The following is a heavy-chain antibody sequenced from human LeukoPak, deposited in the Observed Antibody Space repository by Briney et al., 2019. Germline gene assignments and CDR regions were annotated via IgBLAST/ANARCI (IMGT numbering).Heavy chain of an antibody. V-gene: IGHV3-48*01. CDR3: ARDRFDGGYDFQDYYYYMDV. CDR1: GFTFSSYS. D-gene: IGHD5-12*01. Sequence: PGGSLRLSCAASGFTFSSYSMNWVRQAPGKGLEWVSYITSSSSAIYYADSVKGRFTISRDNAKNSLYLQMNSLRAEDTAVYYCARDRFDGGYDFQDYYYYMDVWGKGTTVTVSS. CDR2: ITSSSSAI. J-gene: IGHJ6*03.